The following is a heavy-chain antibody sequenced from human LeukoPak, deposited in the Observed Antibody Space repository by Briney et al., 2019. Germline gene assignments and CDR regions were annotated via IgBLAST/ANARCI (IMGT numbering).Heavy chain of an antibody. CDR2: INSDGSTK. Sequence: SGGSLRLSCAASGFTFSTYGMHWVRQPPGKGLVWVSRINSDGSTKTYADSVKGRFTISRDNAKNTVYLQMNSLRAEDTAVYYCASQGGYAIDYWGQGTLVTVSS. D-gene: IGHD5-12*01. CDR1: GFTFSTYG. V-gene: IGHV3-74*01. CDR3: ASQGGYAIDY. J-gene: IGHJ4*02.